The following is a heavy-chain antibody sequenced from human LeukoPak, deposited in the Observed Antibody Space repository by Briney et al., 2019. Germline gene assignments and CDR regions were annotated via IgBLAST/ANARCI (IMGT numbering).Heavy chain of an antibody. Sequence: GGSLRLSCAASGFTFSSYAMSWVRQAPGKGLEWVSAISGSGGSTYYADSVKGRSTISRDNSKNTLYLQMNSLRAEDTAVYYCAKALAVAGPPLRWAFDIWGQGTMVTVSS. CDR2: ISGSGGST. V-gene: IGHV3-23*01. J-gene: IGHJ3*02. D-gene: IGHD6-19*01. CDR1: GFTFSSYA. CDR3: AKALAVAGPPLRWAFDI.